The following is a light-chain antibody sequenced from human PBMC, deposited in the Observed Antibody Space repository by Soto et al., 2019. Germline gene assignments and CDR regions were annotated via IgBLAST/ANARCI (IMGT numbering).Light chain of an antibody. CDR3: SSYTSSSSYV. CDR1: SSDVGAYQY. V-gene: IGLV2-14*03. Sequence: QSALTQPASVSGSPGQSITISCTGTSSDVGAYQYVSWYQQHPGKAPKLMIYDVSNRPSGVSNRFSGSKSGNTAPLTISGLQAEDEADYYCSSYTSSSSYVFGTGTKLTVL. CDR2: DVS. J-gene: IGLJ1*01.